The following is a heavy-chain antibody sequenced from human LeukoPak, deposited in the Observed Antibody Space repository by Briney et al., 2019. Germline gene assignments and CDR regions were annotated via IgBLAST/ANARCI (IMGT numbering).Heavy chain of an antibody. D-gene: IGHD1-26*01. CDR1: GCTFSNDW. CDR3: TTERVGATPPGSYGLDV. J-gene: IGHJ6*02. Sequence: GGSLRLSCAASGCTFSNDWMSWVRQAPGKGLEWVGRGKRKTDGGTTDYAAPVKGIFTISRDDSKNTLYLQMNSLKTEDTAVSSCTTERVGATPPGSYGLDVWGQGTTVTVSS. CDR2: GKRKTDGGTT. V-gene: IGHV3-15*01.